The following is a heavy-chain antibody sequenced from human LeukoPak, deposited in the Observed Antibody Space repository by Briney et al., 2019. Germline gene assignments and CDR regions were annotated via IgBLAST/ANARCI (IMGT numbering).Heavy chain of an antibody. V-gene: IGHV3-30*03. CDR1: GFTFSSYG. Sequence: GRSLRLSCAASGFTFSSYGMHWVRQAPGKGLEWVAVISYDGSNKYYADSVKGRFTISRDNSKNTLYLQMNSLRAEDTAVYYCASDYHYDILTGYYYYYGMDVWGQGTTVTVSS. J-gene: IGHJ6*02. CDR3: ASDYHYDILTGYYYYYGMDV. D-gene: IGHD3-9*01. CDR2: ISYDGSNK.